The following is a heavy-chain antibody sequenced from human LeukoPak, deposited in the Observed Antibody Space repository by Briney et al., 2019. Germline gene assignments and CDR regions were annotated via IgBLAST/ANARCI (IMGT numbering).Heavy chain of an antibody. CDR1: GFTFSSYG. J-gene: IGHJ5*02. V-gene: IGHV3-33*01. CDR2: IWYDGSNK. Sequence: GRSLRLSCAASGFTFSSYGMHWVRQAPGKGLEWVAVIWYDGSNKYYADSVKGRFTISRDNSKNTLYLQMNSLRAEDTAVYYCARGRVYYYDSSGYSELGWFDPWGQETLVTVSS. D-gene: IGHD3-22*01. CDR3: ARGRVYYYDSSGYSELGWFDP.